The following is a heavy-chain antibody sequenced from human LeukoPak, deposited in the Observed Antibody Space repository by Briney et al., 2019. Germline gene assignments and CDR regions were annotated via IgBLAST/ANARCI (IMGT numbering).Heavy chain of an antibody. CDR3: ARHYPYGVGRYSPFYFDY. J-gene: IGHJ4*02. Sequence: PSETLSLTCTVSGDSISSYYWSWIRQPPGKGLEWIGYIYYSGSTNYNPSLKSRVTISVDTSKNQFSLKLSSVTAADTGVYYCARHYPYGVGRYSPFYFDYWGQGTLVTVSA. CDR2: IYYSGST. V-gene: IGHV4-59*08. D-gene: IGHD3-10*01. CDR1: GDSISSYY.